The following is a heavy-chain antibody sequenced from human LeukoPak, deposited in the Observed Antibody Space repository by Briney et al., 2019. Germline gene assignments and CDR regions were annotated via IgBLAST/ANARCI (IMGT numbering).Heavy chain of an antibody. D-gene: IGHD6-13*01. Sequence: SETLSLTCTVSGGSISSYYWSWIRQPPGKGLEWIGYIYYSGSTNYNPSLKSRVTISVDTSKNQFSLKLSSVTAADTAVYYCARDGEVLSSSWFWFDPWGQGTLVTVSS. J-gene: IGHJ5*02. CDR2: IYYSGST. V-gene: IGHV4-59*12. CDR1: GGSISSYY. CDR3: ARDGEVLSSSWFWFDP.